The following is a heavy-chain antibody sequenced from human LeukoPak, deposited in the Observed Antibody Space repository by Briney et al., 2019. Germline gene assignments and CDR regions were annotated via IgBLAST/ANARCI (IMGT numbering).Heavy chain of an antibody. J-gene: IGHJ4*02. V-gene: IGHV1-69*13. Sequence: SVKVSCKASGGTFSSYAISWVRQAPGQGLEWMGGIIPIFGTANYAQKFQGRVTITADESTSTAYMELSSLRSEDTAVYYCARGIPDSSSFSQHFDYWGQGTLVTVSS. CDR1: GGTFSSYA. D-gene: IGHD6-6*01. CDR2: IIPIFGTA. CDR3: ARGIPDSSSFSQHFDY.